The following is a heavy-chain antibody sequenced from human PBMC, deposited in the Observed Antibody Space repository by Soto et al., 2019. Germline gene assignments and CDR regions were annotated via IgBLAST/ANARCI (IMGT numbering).Heavy chain of an antibody. CDR1: GYTFTSYA. CDR3: AREKRSDYQYFQH. J-gene: IGHJ1*01. D-gene: IGHD4-17*01. CDR2: INAGNGNT. Sequence: ASVKVSCKASGYTFTSYAMHWVRQAPGQRLEWMGWINAGNGNTKYSQKFQGRVTITRDTSASTAYMELRSLRSDDTAVYYCAREKRSDYQYFQHWGQGTLVTVSS. V-gene: IGHV1-3*01.